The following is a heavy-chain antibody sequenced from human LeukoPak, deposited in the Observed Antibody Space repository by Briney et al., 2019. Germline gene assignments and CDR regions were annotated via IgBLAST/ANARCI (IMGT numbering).Heavy chain of an antibody. D-gene: IGHD5-18*01. Sequence: PGGSLRLSCTASGFAFSSYEMSWVRQAPGKGLEWVSSIISSGGVTYYADSVKGRFTISRDNSKNTVYLQMDSLRAEDSAVYYCAKNAGYSYGLYYFDYWGQGTLVTVSS. CDR3: AKNAGYSYGLYYFDY. V-gene: IGHV3-23*01. CDR1: GFAFSSYE. CDR2: IISSGGVT. J-gene: IGHJ4*02.